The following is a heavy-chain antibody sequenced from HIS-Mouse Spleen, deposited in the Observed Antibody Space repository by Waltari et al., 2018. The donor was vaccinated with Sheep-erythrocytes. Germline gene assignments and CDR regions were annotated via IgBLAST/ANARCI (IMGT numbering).Heavy chain of an antibody. D-gene: IGHD1-26*01. V-gene: IGHV1-69*04. Sequence: QVQLVQSGAEVKKHGSSVKVSCKASGGTFSSYAISWVRQAPGQGLEWMGRIIPILGIANYAQKFQGRVTITADKSTSTAYMELSSLRSEDTAVYYCAQTGATTPHFDYWGQGTLVTVSS. J-gene: IGHJ4*02. CDR3: AQTGATTPHFDY. CDR1: GGTFSSYA. CDR2: IIPILGIA.